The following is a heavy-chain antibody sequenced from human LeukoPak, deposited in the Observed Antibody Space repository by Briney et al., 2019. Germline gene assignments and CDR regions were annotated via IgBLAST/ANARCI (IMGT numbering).Heavy chain of an antibody. V-gene: IGHV4-59*08. D-gene: IGHD4-23*01. CDR1: GGSISSYY. CDR2: IYYSGST. CDR3: ARPGGGDGGKLIDAFDI. J-gene: IGHJ3*02. Sequence: SETLSLTCTVSGGSISSYYWSWIRQPPGKGLEWIGYIYYSGSTNYNPSLKSRVTISVDTSKNQFSLKLSSVTAADTAVYYCARPGGGDGGKLIDAFDIWGQGTMVTVSS.